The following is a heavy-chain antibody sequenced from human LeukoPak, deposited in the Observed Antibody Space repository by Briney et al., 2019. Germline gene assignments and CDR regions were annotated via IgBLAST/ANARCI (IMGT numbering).Heavy chain of an antibody. D-gene: IGHD1-26*01. Sequence: PGRSLRLSCAASGFTFSSYVMSWVRQAPGKGLEWVSSISGSGGSTYYADSVKGRFTISRDNSKNTLYLQMNSLRAEDTAIYYCAEEVGNTYPTFDYWGQGTLVTVSS. CDR2: ISGSGGST. CDR1: GFTFSSYV. V-gene: IGHV3-23*01. J-gene: IGHJ4*02. CDR3: AEEVGNTYPTFDY.